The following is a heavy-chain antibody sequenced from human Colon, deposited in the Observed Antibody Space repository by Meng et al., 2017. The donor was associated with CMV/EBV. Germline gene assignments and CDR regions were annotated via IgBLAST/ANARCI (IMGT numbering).Heavy chain of an antibody. CDR3: TTVANVLSGFDY. J-gene: IGHJ4*02. D-gene: IGHD3-10*01. V-gene: IGHV3-15*01. CDR2: IKSKSDGGTT. CDR1: GFNFNGSW. Sequence: GESLKISCVASGFNFNGSWMSWVRQAPGKGLEWVGRIKSKSDGGTTDYGAPVRGTFTISRDDSKNTLYLQMNNLRTEDTAVYYCTTVANVLSGFDYWGQGTPVTVSS.